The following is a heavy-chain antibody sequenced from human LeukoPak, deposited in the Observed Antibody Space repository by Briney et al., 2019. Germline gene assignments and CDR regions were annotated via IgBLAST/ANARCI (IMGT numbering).Heavy chain of an antibody. CDR2: ISSNGGST. D-gene: IGHD2-2*01. J-gene: IGHJ5*02. CDR1: GFTFSSYA. Sequence: GGSLRLSCAASGFTFSSYAMHWVRQAPGKGLEYVSAISSNGGSTYYANSVKGRFTISRDNSKNTLYLQMGSLRAEDMAVYYCARDQFSYCSSTSCFPLSTWGQGTLVTVSS. CDR3: ARDQFSYCSSTSCFPLST. V-gene: IGHV3-64*01.